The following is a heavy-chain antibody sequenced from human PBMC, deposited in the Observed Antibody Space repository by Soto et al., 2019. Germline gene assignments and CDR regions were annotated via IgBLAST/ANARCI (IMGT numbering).Heavy chain of an antibody. CDR2: IDYSGST. V-gene: IGHV4-31*03. D-gene: IGHD6-19*01. CDR3: ARVQSVADPTNYYYYGMDV. J-gene: IGHJ6*02. CDR1: GGSISSGGYY. Sequence: SETLSLTCTVSGGSISSGGYYWSWIRQHPGKGLEWIGYIDYSGSTYYNPSLKSRVTISVDTSKNQFSLKLSSVTAADTAVYYCARVQSVADPTNYYYYGMDVWDQGTTVTVSS.